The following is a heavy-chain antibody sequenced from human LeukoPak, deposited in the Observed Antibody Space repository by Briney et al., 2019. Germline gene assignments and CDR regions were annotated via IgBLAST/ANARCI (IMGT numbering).Heavy chain of an antibody. CDR1: GFTFSRSA. J-gene: IGHJ4*02. CDR2: FRGNGQQT. Sequence: GGSLRLSCSASGFTFSRSAMTWVRQLPGGDLEWVSSFRGNGQQTYYGDSVKGRFSVSRDNSQNTLYLQMDSLRADDSALYYCAKDANYLDSSGYLIPFDYWGQGTLVTVSS. CDR3: AKDANYLDSSGYLIPFDY. D-gene: IGHD3-22*01. V-gene: IGHV3-23*01.